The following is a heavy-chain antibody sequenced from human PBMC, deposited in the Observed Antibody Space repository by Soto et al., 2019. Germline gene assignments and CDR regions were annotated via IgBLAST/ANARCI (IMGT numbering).Heavy chain of an antibody. CDR3: ARFSGSYTRGLDY. CDR2: SRNKANSYST. D-gene: IGHD1-26*01. V-gene: IGHV3-72*01. J-gene: IGHJ4*02. CDR1: GFTFSDHY. Sequence: EVQLVESGGGLVQPGGSLRLSCAASGFTFSDHYMDWVGQPPGKGLEWVGRSRNKANSYSTEYAASVKGRFTISRDESKNSLYLQMNSLKTEDTAVYYCARFSGSYTRGLDYWGQGTLVTVSS.